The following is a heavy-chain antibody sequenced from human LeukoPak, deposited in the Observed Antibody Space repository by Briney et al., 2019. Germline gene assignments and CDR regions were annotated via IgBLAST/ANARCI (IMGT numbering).Heavy chain of an antibody. J-gene: IGHJ4*02. CDR2: IIPIFGTA. D-gene: IGHD6-19*01. Sequence: GASMKVSCKASGGTFSSYAISWVRQAPGQGLEWMGGIIPIFGTANYAQKFQGRVTITADESTSTAYMELSSLRSEDTAVYYCARLAVAGGYYFDYWGQGTLVTVSS. V-gene: IGHV1-69*01. CDR3: ARLAVAGGYYFDY. CDR1: GGTFSSYA.